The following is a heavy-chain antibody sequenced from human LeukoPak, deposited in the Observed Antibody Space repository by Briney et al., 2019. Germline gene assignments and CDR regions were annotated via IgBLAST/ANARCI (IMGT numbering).Heavy chain of an antibody. V-gene: IGHV4-61*01. Sequence: SETLSLTCTVSGDSVSTTSHYWSWIRQPPGKGLEWIGYIYYSGSTNYNPSLKSRVTISVDTSKNQFSLKLSSVTAADTAVYYCARRVAYYDFWSGRNWFDPWGQGTLVTVSS. CDR2: IYYSGST. CDR1: GDSVSTTSHY. CDR3: ARRVAYYDFWSGRNWFDP. J-gene: IGHJ5*02. D-gene: IGHD3-3*01.